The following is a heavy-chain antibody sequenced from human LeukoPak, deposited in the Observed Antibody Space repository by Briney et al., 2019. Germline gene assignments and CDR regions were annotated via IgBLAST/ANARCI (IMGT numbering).Heavy chain of an antibody. V-gene: IGHV3-48*03. CDR3: ARVTYDYVWGSYRTPFDY. CDR1: GFTFSSYE. D-gene: IGHD3-16*02. Sequence: PGGSLRLSCAASGFTFSSYEMNWVRQAPGKGLERVSYISSSGSTIYYADSVKGRFTISRDNAKNSLYLQMNSLRAEDTAVYYCARVTYDYVWGSYRTPFDYWGQGTLVTVSS. CDR2: ISSSGSTI. J-gene: IGHJ4*02.